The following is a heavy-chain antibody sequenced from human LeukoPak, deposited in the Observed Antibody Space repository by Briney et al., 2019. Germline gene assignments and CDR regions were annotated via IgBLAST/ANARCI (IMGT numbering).Heavy chain of an antibody. D-gene: IGHD6-19*01. CDR2: IKQDGSEK. CDR3: ARKGGSGWHNHQRKPYPYYYYYYMDV. CDR1: GFTFSSYW. J-gene: IGHJ6*03. V-gene: IGHV3-7*01. Sequence: PGGTLRLSCAASGFTFSSYWMSWVRQAPGKGLEWVANIKQDGSEKYYVDSVKGRFTISRDNAKNSLYLQMNSLRAEDTAVYYCARKGGSGWHNHQRKPYPYYYYYYMDVWGKGTTVTVSS.